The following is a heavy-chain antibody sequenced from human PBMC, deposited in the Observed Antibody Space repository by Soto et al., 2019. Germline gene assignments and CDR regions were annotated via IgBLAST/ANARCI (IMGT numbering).Heavy chain of an antibody. V-gene: IGHV3-30-3*01. CDR3: AGLDLGELSPSEGNLDY. D-gene: IGHD3-16*02. CDR1: GFTFSSYA. CDR2: ISYDGSNK. J-gene: IGHJ4*02. Sequence: GGSLRLSCAASGFTFSSYAMHWVRQAPGKGLEWVAVISYDGSNKYYADSVKGRFTISRDNSKNTLYLQMNSLRAEDTAVYYCAGLDLGELSPSEGNLDYWGQGTLVTVSS.